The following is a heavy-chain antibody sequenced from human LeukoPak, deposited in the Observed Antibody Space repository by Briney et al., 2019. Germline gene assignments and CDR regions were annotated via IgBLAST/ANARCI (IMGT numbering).Heavy chain of an antibody. D-gene: IGHD6-13*01. J-gene: IGHJ1*01. CDR3: ARDVRAAAGIEH. Sequence: ASVKVSCKASGYTFTGYYMHWVRQAPGQGLEWMGWINPNSGGTNYAQKFQGRVAMTRDTSISTAYMELSRLRSDDTAVYYCARDVRAAAGIEHWGQGTLVTVSS. CDR2: INPNSGGT. V-gene: IGHV1-2*02. CDR1: GYTFTGYY.